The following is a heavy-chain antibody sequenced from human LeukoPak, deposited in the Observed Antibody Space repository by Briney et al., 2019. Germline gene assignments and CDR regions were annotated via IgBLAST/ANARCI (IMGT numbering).Heavy chain of an antibody. J-gene: IGHJ4*02. CDR2: ISSKSTYI. D-gene: IGHD3-16*01. V-gene: IGHV3-21*01. CDR3: ARRGGLSSGRGFDH. CDR1: GFDFNYYD. Sequence: GGSLRLSCVASGFDFNYYDMNWVRQAPGKGLEWVSSISSKSTYIDSADSTKGRFTISRDSANNSVFLQMSSLRPEDTAVYYCARRGGLSSGRGFDHWGQGTLVTVSS.